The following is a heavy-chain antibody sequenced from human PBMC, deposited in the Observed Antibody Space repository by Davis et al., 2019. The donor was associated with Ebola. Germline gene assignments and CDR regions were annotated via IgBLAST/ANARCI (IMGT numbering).Heavy chain of an antibody. J-gene: IGHJ4*02. V-gene: IGHV1-18*01. CDR2: ISAYNGNT. CDR1: GYTFTSYG. Sequence: ASVQVSCKASGYTFTSYGISWVRQAPGQGLEWMGWISAYNGNTNYAQKLQGRVTMTTDTSTSTAYMELRSLRSDDTAVYYCARDLPGITPSDYWGQGTLVTVSS. CDR3: ARDLPGITPSDY. D-gene: IGHD3-16*01.